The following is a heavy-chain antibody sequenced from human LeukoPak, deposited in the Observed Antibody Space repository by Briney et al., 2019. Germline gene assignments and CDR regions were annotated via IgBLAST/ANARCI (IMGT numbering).Heavy chain of an antibody. CDR3: ARDAVLRNIAAAGYFDY. V-gene: IGHV1-8*02. J-gene: IGHJ4*02. D-gene: IGHD6-13*01. CDR1: GGTFNIYA. CDR2: MNANSGNT. Sequence: ASVKVSCKASGGTFNIYAINWVRQAPGQGLEWMGWMNANSGNTGYAQKFQGRLTMTRNPSTSTAYMELSSLRSEDTALYYCARDAVLRNIAAAGYFDYWGQGTLVTVSS.